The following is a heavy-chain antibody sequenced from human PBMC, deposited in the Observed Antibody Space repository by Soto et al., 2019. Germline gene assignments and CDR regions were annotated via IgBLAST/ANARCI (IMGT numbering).Heavy chain of an antibody. CDR1: GGSISSGDYY. J-gene: IGHJ4*02. CDR2: IYYSGST. D-gene: IGHD2-15*01. CDR3: ARGVGGYCSGGSCYSFDY. Sequence: QVRLQESGPGLVKPSQTLALTCTVSGGSISSGDYYWSWIRQPSEKGLEWIGYIYYSGSTYYNPSLKSRVTISVDTSKNQFSLKLSSVTAADTAVYYCARGVGGYCSGGSCYSFDYWGQGTPVTVSS. V-gene: IGHV4-30-4*01.